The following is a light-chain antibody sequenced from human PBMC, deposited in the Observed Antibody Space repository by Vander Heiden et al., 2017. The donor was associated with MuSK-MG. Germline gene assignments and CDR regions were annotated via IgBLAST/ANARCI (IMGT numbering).Light chain of an antibody. CDR3: QQDNRYSRT. CDR2: DAS. V-gene: IGKV1-5*01. Sequence: DIQMTQSPSTLSASVGDRVTITCRASQSISSWLAWYQQKPGKAPKLLIYDASSLESGVPSRFSGSGSGTEFTLTISSLQPDDFATYYCQQDNRYSRTFGQGTKVEIK. J-gene: IGKJ1*01. CDR1: QSISSW.